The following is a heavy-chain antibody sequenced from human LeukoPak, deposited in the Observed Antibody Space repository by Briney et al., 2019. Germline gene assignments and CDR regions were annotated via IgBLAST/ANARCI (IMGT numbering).Heavy chain of an antibody. D-gene: IGHD2-2*01. CDR3: ARRKRSGCSSTSCLLNWFDP. J-gene: IGHJ5*02. Sequence: SSETRSLTCAVYGGSFSGYYWSWISQPPGKGLEWIGEINHSGSTNYNPSLKSRVTISVDTSKNQFSLKLSSVTAADTAVYYCARRKRSGCSSTSCLLNWFDPWGQGTLVTVSS. V-gene: IGHV4-34*01. CDR2: INHSGST. CDR1: GGSFSGYY.